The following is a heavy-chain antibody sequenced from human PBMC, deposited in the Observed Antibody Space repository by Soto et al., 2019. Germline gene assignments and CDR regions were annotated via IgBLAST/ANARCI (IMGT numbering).Heavy chain of an antibody. V-gene: IGHV3-74*01. CDR1: GLTFNRYW. J-gene: IGHJ4*02. Sequence: GGSLRLSCAASGLTFNRYWMHWVRHAPGKGLVWVSHINTDGSNTNYADSVKGRFTISRDNAKSTLFLQMNSLRAEDTAVYYCAREKYYDFWSGYYTIPSPYFDYWGQGTLVTVSS. CDR3: AREKYYDFWSGYYTIPSPYFDY. CDR2: INTDGSNT. D-gene: IGHD3-3*01.